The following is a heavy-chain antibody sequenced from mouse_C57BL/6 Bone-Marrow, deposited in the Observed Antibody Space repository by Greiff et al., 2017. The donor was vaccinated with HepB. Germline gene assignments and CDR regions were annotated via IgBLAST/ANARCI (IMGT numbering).Heavy chain of an antibody. V-gene: IGHV1-15*01. J-gene: IGHJ1*03. D-gene: IGHD1-1*01. Sequence: VKLMESGAELVRPGASVTLSCKASGYTFTDYEMHWVKQTPVHGLEWIGAIDPETGGTAYNQKFKGKAILTADKSSSTAYMELRSLTSEDSAVYYCTMVYYYGSSCSYWYFDVWGTGTTVTVSS. CDR1: GYTFTDYE. CDR3: TMVYYYGSSCSYWYFDV. CDR2: IDPETGGT.